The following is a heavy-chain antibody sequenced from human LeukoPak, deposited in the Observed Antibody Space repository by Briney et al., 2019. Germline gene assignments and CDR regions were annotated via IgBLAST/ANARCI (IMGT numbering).Heavy chain of an antibody. J-gene: IGHJ5*02. Sequence: SETLSLTCGVYAGSFSGYYWTWIRQSPGKGLEWIGKITHSGSTKYNPSLKSRFTISVDTSKNQFSLKVISVTAADTAVYYCARDVIAAAGSFDPWGQGTLVTVSS. CDR1: AGSFSGYY. V-gene: IGHV4-34*01. CDR3: ARDVIAAAGSFDP. D-gene: IGHD6-13*01. CDR2: ITHSGST.